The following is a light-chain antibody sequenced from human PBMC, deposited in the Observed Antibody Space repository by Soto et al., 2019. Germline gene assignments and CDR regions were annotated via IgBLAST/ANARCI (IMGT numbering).Light chain of an antibody. CDR3: QQYYSTPRLT. V-gene: IGKV4-1*01. CDR2: WGS. J-gene: IGKJ4*01. Sequence: DIVMTQSPDSLAVSLGERATINCTSSQSVLYSSSNKNFLAWYQQKPGQPPKLLIYWGSTRESGVPDRFSGSGSGTDFTLTISSLQAEDVAVYYCQQYYSTPRLTFGGGTKVDIK. CDR1: QSVLYSSSNKNF.